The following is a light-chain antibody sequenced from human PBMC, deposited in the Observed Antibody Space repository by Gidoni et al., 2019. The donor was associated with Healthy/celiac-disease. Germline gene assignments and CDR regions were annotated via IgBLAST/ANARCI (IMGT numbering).Light chain of an antibody. Sequence: ENVLTQSPGTLSVSPGERATLSCRASQSVSSSYLAWYQQKPGQAPRLLIYGASSRATGIPDRFSVSGSWTDFPLTISRLEPEDFAVYYCQQYGSSPSTFGQGTKVEIQ. CDR3: QQYGSSPST. CDR2: GAS. CDR1: QSVSSSY. J-gene: IGKJ1*01. V-gene: IGKV3-20*01.